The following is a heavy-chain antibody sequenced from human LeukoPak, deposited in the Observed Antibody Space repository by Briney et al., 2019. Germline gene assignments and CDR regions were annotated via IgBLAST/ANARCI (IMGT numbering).Heavy chain of an antibody. Sequence: SETLSLTRAVSGYSISSGYYWGWIRQPPGKGLEWIGSIYHSGSTNYNPSLKSRVTILVDTSKNQFSLKVRSVTAADTAVYYCARQLNWIDPWGQGTLVTVSS. V-gene: IGHV4-38-2*01. CDR1: GYSISSGYY. D-gene: IGHD2-2*01. J-gene: IGHJ5*02. CDR2: IYHSGST. CDR3: ARQLNWIDP.